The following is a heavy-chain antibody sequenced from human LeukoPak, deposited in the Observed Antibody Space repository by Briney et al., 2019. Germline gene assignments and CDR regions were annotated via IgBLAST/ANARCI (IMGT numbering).Heavy chain of an antibody. Sequence: SETLSLTCSVSDYSIRNDYSWGWIRQPPGKGPEWIGSFFHSGSTYDNPSLKSRVTISMDTSKKQISLKLSSVTAADTAVYFCAATSYHDGGGYVTAFDIWGQGTMVTVSS. V-gene: IGHV4-38-2*02. J-gene: IGHJ3*02. D-gene: IGHD3-22*01. CDR2: FFHSGST. CDR1: DYSIRNDYS. CDR3: AATSYHDGGGYVTAFDI.